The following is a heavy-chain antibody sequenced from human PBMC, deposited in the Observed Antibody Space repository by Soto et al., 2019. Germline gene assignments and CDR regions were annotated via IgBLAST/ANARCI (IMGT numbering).Heavy chain of an antibody. CDR1: GFTFDDYT. CDR3: SKDSSPGWDGGGFDH. CDR2: ISWDGGST. Sequence: PGGSLRLSCAASGFTFDDYTMHWVRQAPGKGLEWVSLISWDGGSTYYADSVKGRFTISRDNSKNSLYLQMNSLRTEDTTLYYFSKDSSPGWDGGGFDHWGQGTLVTVSS. V-gene: IGHV3-43*01. D-gene: IGHD6-19*01. J-gene: IGHJ5*02.